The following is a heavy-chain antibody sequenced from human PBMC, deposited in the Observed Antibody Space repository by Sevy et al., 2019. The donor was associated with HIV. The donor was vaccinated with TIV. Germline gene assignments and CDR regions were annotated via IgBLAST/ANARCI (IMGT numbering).Heavy chain of an antibody. CDR2: IRSNTDGGTT. CDR1: GFTFTNAW. V-gene: IGHV3-15*01. J-gene: IGHJ4*02. D-gene: IGHD4-17*01. CDR3: TTDREYGDYKGGFDY. Sequence: GGSLRLSCAVSGFTFTNAWMGWVRQAPWKGLEWVGRIRSNTDGGTTDYAAPLKGRFTISRDDSKNTLYLQMNILKSADTAVYYCTTDREYGDYKGGFDYWGQGTLVTVSS.